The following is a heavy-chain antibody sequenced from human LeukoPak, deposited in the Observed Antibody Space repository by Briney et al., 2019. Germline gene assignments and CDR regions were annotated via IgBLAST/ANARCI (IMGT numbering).Heavy chain of an antibody. CDR2: INPNSGGT. CDR3: ARDFMMRHRGIDV. V-gene: IGHV1-2*02. CDR1: GYTFTTYG. D-gene: IGHD3-16*01. Sequence: GASVKVSCKASGYTFTTYGISWVRQAPGQGLEWMGWINPNSGGTHYAQKFQGRVTMTRDTSISTAYMELSSLGSDDTAIYYCARDFMMRHRGIDVWGKGTTVTVSS. J-gene: IGHJ6*04.